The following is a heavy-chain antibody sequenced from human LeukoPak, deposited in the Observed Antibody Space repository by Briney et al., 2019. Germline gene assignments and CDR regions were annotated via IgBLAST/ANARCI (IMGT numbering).Heavy chain of an antibody. Sequence: PGGSPRLSCAASGFTFSSYAMSWVRQAPGKGLEWVSAISGSGGSTYYADSVKGRFTISRDNSKNSLSLQMNSLRAEDTAVFYCVKGGSYRPFDYWGQGTLVTVSS. CDR3: VKGGSYRPFDY. D-gene: IGHD3-16*02. CDR2: ISGSGGST. J-gene: IGHJ4*02. CDR1: GFTFSSYA. V-gene: IGHV3-23*01.